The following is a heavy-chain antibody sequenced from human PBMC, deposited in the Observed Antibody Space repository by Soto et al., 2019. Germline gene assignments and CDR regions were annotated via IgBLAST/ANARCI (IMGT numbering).Heavy chain of an antibody. J-gene: IGHJ4*02. CDR2: INSDVSST. V-gene: IGHV3-74*01. D-gene: IGHD2-15*01. CDR1: GFTFSSYW. Sequence: EVQLVESGGGLVQPGGSLRLSCAASGFTFSSYWMHWVRQAPGKGLVWVSRINSDVSSTSYADSVKGRFTISRDNGENTLYLQTNSLRAEDTAVYYCVRTSLVVAAATREDYWGQGTLVTVSA. CDR3: VRTSLVVAAATREDY.